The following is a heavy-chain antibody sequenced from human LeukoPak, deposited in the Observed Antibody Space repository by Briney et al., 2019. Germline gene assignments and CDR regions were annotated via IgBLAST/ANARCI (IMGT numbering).Heavy chain of an antibody. D-gene: IGHD1-26*01. CDR2: ISWNSGSI. CDR3: AKVPSGSYYRD. Sequence: GGSLRLSCAASGFTFDDYAMHWVRHAPGKGLEWVSGISWNSGSIGYADSVKGRFTISRDNAKNSLYPQMNSLRAEDTAVYYCAKVPSGSYYRDWGQGTLVTVSS. J-gene: IGHJ4*02. CDR1: GFTFDDYA. V-gene: IGHV3-9*01.